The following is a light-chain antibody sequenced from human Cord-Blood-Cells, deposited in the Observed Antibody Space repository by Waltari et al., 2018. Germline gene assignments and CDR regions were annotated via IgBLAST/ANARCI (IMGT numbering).Light chain of an antibody. V-gene: IGLV2-11*01. J-gene: IGLJ1*01. Sequence: QSALTQPRSVSWSPGQSVTISCTGTSSDVGVYNYVSWYQQHPGKAPKLMIYDVSKRPSGVPDRFSGSKSGNTASLAISGLQAEDEADYYCCSYAGSYTYVFGTGTKVTVL. CDR1: SSDVGVYNY. CDR3: CSYAGSYTYV. CDR2: DVS.